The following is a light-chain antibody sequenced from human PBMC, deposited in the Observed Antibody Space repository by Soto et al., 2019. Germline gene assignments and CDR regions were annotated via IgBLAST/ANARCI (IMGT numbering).Light chain of an antibody. J-gene: IGKJ1*01. CDR3: QQYNSAWT. Sequence: IQRTQSPSTLSASVGDRVTITCRASQSISSWLAWYQQKPGKAPKLLIYKASSLESGVPSRFSGSGSGTEFTLTISSLQPDDFATYYCQQYNSAWTFGQGTKVDIK. CDR2: KAS. V-gene: IGKV1-5*03. CDR1: QSISSW.